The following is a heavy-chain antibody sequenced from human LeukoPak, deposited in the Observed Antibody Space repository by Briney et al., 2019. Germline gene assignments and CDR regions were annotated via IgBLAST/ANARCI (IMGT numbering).Heavy chain of an antibody. CDR1: GFTFSSYA. J-gene: IGHJ4*02. V-gene: IGHV3-23*01. Sequence: GGSLRLSCAASGFTFSSYAMSWVRQAPGKGLEGVSAISGSGGSTYYADSVKGRFTISRDNSKNTLYLQMNSPRAEDTAVYYCANKLSTLQATYYYDSSGYSFDYWGQGTLVTVSS. CDR3: ANKLSTLQATYYYDSSGYSFDY. CDR2: ISGSGGST. D-gene: IGHD3-22*01.